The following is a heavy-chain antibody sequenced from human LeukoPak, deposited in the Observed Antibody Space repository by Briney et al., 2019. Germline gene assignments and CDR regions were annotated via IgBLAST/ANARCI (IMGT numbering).Heavy chain of an antibody. CDR1: GFTFSNYA. J-gene: IGHJ4*02. CDR3: AKDRAGYSYGMFDS. V-gene: IGHV3-23*01. CDR2: IVNSGGSS. D-gene: IGHD5-18*01. Sequence: GESLRLSCVASGFTFSNYAMSWVRQAPGKGLEWVSGIVNSGGSSYYADSVRGRLTISRDNSKKTVYLQMSSLRGDDTAIYYCAKDRAGYSYGMFDSWGQGTLVTVSS.